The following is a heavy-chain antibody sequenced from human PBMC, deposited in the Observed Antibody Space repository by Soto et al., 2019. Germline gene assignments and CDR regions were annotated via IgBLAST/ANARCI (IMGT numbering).Heavy chain of an antibody. CDR2: ISGSGGTT. D-gene: IGHD6-19*01. CDR1: GFTFSSYA. CDR3: AKTANGWFRAFDN. V-gene: IGHV3-23*01. Sequence: EVQLLESGGGLVQPGGSLRLSCAASGFTFSSYAMSWVRQAPGKGLEWVSAISGSGGTTYYADSVKGRFTFSRDNSKNTLYLQMNSLRAEDTAVYYCAKTANGWFRAFDNWGQGTMVTVSS. J-gene: IGHJ3*02.